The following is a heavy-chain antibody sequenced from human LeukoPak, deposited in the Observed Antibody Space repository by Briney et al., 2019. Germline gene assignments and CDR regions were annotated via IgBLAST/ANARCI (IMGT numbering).Heavy chain of an antibody. V-gene: IGHV4-34*01. D-gene: IGHD6-19*01. J-gene: IGHJ4*02. CDR1: GGSFSGYY. CDR3: ARVGYSSGFDY. Sequence: SETLSLTCAVYGGSFSGYYWSWIRQPPGKGLEWIGEINHSGSTNYNPSLKSRVTISVDKSKNQFSLKLSSVTAADTAVYYCARVGYSSGFDYWGQGTLVTVSS. CDR2: INHSGST.